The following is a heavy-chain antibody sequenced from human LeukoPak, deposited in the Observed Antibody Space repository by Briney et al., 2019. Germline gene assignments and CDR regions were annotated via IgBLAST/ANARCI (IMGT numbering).Heavy chain of an antibody. CDR3: AKINNDDDY. J-gene: IGHJ4*02. V-gene: IGHV3-30*18. CDR1: GFTFTTFG. Sequence: GGSLRLSCAASGFTFTTFGIHWVRQAPGPGLEWVAAISPDGNIEYYTDSVNGRFTISRDNSKNMIYLQMNSLRGEDSAVYYCAKINNDDDYWGQGTLVTVSS. CDR2: ISPDGNIE. D-gene: IGHD1/OR15-1a*01.